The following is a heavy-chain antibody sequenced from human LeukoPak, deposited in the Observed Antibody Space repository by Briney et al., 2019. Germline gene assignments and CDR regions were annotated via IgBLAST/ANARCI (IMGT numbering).Heavy chain of an antibody. CDR3: AREEQHQRGRHFEY. CDR2: TNPNSGT. Sequence: ASVKVSCKASGYTFSGYYIHWVRQGPGQGLEWMGWTNPNSGTNYAQNFQGRVTMTRDTSISTAYMELSRLRSDDTAVYYCAREEQHQRGRHFEYWGQGTLVTVSS. J-gene: IGHJ4*02. D-gene: IGHD6-13*01. CDR1: GYTFSGYY. V-gene: IGHV1-2*02.